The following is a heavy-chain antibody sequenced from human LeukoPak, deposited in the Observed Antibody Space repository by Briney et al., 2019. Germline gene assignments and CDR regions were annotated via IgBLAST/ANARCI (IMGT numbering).Heavy chain of an antibody. CDR2: INHSGYT. Sequence: SETLSLTCAVSGFSFNNYDWSWVRQTPGKGLEWIGEINHSGYTNDSPSFKSRVTLSIDTSRKQFSLNLRSVTVADTGIYYCTRMTTGHDYWGQGTLVTVSS. D-gene: IGHD4-17*01. V-gene: IGHV4-34*01. CDR3: TRMTTGHDY. CDR1: GFSFNNYD. J-gene: IGHJ4*02.